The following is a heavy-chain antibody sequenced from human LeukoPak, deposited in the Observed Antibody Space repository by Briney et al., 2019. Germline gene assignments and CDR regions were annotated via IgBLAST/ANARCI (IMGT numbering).Heavy chain of an antibody. V-gene: IGHV3-48*01. CDR1: GFTSSSSS. Sequence: GGSLRLSCAASGFTSSSSSMNWVRQAPGKGLEWVSDISSSSSTIYYADSVKGRFTISRDNAKNSLYLEMNSLRAEDTAVYYCARTYYDFWSGYYSHEGNPFDYWGQGTLVTVSS. CDR3: ARTYYDFWSGYYSHEGNPFDY. D-gene: IGHD3-3*01. CDR2: ISSSSSTI. J-gene: IGHJ4*02.